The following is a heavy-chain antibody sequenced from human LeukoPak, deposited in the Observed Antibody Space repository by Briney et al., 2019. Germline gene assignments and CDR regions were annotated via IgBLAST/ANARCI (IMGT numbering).Heavy chain of an antibody. CDR1: GFTFSSYA. Sequence: GRSPRLSCAASGFTFSSYAMHWGRQAPGQGLGWVAFIRYDGSNKYYADSVKGRFTISRDNSKNTLYLQMDSLRGEDTAVYYCANTGYSYGYGDHWGQGTLVTVSS. J-gene: IGHJ4*02. D-gene: IGHD5-18*01. CDR3: ANTGYSYGYGDH. V-gene: IGHV3-30*04. CDR2: IRYDGSNK.